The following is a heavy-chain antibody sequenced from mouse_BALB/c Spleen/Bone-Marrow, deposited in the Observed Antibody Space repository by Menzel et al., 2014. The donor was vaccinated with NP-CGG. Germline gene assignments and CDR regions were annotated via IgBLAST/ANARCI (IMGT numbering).Heavy chain of an antibody. V-gene: IGHV1-69*02. CDR2: IYPSDSYT. CDR1: GYTFTSYW. D-gene: IGHD4-1*01. CDR3: TRSGTLGAMDY. Sequence: VQLQQSGAELVRPGASVKLSCKASGYTFTSYWINWVKQRPGQGLEWIGNIYPSDSYTNYNQEFKDKATLTVDKSSSTAYMQLSSPTSEDSAVYYCTRSGTLGAMDYWGQGTSVTVSS. J-gene: IGHJ4*01.